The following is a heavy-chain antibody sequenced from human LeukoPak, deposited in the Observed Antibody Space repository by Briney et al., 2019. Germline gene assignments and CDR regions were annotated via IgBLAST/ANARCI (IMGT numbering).Heavy chain of an antibody. CDR1: GYTFTSYG. J-gene: IGHJ5*02. Sequence: ASVKVSCQASGYTFTSYGISWVRQAPGQGLEWMGWISAYNGNTNYAQKLQGRVTMTTDTSTSTAYMELRSLRSDDTAVYYCAREMVRGWAALFGPWGQGTLVTVSS. D-gene: IGHD3-10*01. CDR3: AREMVRGWAALFGP. V-gene: IGHV1-18*01. CDR2: ISAYNGNT.